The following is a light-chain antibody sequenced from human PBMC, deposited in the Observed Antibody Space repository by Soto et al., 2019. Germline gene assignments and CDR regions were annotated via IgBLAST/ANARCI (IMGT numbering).Light chain of an antibody. CDR2: GAY. Sequence: EIVLTQSPGTLSLSPGERATLSCRASQSVSSSYLAWHQQTPGQAPRLLIYGAYNRATGIPDRFSGSGSGTDFTLTISRLEPEDFAVYYCQHYGTSPPYTFGQGTRLEIK. V-gene: IGKV3-20*01. CDR1: QSVSSSY. CDR3: QHYGTSPPYT. J-gene: IGKJ2*01.